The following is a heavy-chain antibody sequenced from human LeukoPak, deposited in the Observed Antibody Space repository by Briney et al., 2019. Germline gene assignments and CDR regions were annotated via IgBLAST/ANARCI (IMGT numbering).Heavy chain of an antibody. CDR2: IYYSGST. CDR1: GGSISSSSYY. V-gene: IGHV4-39*07. CDR3: ARALYYYMDV. J-gene: IGHJ6*03. Sequence: SETLSLTCTVSGGSISSSSYYWGWIRQPPGKGLEWIGSIYYSGSTYYNPSLKSRVTISVDTSKNQFSLKLSSVTAADTAVYYCARALYYYMDVWGKGTTVTISS.